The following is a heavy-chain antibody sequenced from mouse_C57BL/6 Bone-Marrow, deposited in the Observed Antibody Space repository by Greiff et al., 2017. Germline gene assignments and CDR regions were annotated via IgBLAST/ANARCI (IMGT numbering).Heavy chain of an antibody. CDR3: AGAYYSNYGYFDV. CDR2: INPNYGTT. CDR1: GYSFTDYN. D-gene: IGHD2-5*01. V-gene: IGHV1-39*01. J-gene: IGHJ1*03. Sequence: VQLKESGPELVKPGASVKISCKASGYSFTDYNMNWVKQSNGKSLEWIGVINPNYGTTSYNQKFKGKATLTVDQSSSTAYMQLNSLTSEDSAVDYCAGAYYSNYGYFDVWGTGTTVTVSS.